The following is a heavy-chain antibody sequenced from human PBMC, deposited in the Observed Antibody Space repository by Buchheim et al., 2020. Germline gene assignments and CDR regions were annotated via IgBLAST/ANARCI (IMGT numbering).Heavy chain of an antibody. Sequence: QVQLVESGGGVVQPGRSLRLSCAASGFTFSSYGMHWVRQAPRKGLEWGAVISYDGSNKYYADSVKGRFTIFRDNSKNTLYLQMNSLRAEDTAVYYCAKDLYYDSSGYYSTVDYWGQGTL. J-gene: IGHJ4*02. D-gene: IGHD3-22*01. V-gene: IGHV3-30*18. CDR1: GFTFSSYG. CDR3: AKDLYYDSSGYYSTVDY. CDR2: ISYDGSNK.